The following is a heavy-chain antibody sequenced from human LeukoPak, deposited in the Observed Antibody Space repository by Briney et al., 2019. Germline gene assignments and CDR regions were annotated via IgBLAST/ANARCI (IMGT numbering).Heavy chain of an antibody. CDR2: INWNGGST. CDR1: GFTFSSYA. D-gene: IGHD2-15*01. J-gene: IGHJ4*02. Sequence: GGSLRLSCAASGFTFSSYAMSWVCQAPGKGLEWVSGINWNGGSTGYADSVKGRFTISRDNAKNSLYLQMNSLRAEDTALYYCARDRGVVVAATLDYWGQGTLVTVSS. V-gene: IGHV3-20*04. CDR3: ARDRGVVVAATLDY.